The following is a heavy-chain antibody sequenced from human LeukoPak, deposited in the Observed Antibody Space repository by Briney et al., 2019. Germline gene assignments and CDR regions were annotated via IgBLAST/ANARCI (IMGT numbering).Heavy chain of an antibody. CDR1: GYTLTRYY. CDR2: INPNSGGT. CDR3: AGSSSWYYFDY. Sequence: ASVKVSCKASGYTLTRYYMHWVRQAPGQGLEWMGWINPNSGGTNYAQKFQGRVTMTRDTSISTAYMELSRLRSDDTAVYYCAGSSSWYYFDYWGQGTLVTVSS. J-gene: IGHJ4*02. D-gene: IGHD6-13*01. V-gene: IGHV1-2*02.